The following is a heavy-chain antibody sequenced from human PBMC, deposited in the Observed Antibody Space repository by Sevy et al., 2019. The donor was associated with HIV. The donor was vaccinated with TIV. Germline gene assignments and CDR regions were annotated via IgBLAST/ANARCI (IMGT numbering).Heavy chain of an antibody. CDR2: ISYDGSNK. D-gene: IGHD3-3*01. J-gene: IGHJ4*02. Sequence: WGSLRLSCAASGFTFSSYGMHWVRQAPGKGLEWVAVISYDGSNKYYADSVKGRFTISRDNSKNTLYLQMNSLRAEDTAVYYCAKDRANYDFWSGYYPPGYWGQGTLVTVSS. V-gene: IGHV3-30*18. CDR3: AKDRANYDFWSGYYPPGY. CDR1: GFTFSSYG.